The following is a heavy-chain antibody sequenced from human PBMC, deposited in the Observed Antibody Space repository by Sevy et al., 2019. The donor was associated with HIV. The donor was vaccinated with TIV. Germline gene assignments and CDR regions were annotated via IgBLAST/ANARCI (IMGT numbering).Heavy chain of an antibody. J-gene: IGHJ4*02. CDR1: GGSISSYY. V-gene: IGHV4-59*01. D-gene: IGHD3-16*02. CDR3: ARLSVGNRFGGVIGD. CDR2: IYYSGST. Sequence: SETLSLTCTVSGGSISSYYWSWIRQPPGKGLEWIGYIYYSGSTNYNPSLKSRVTISVDTSKNQFSLKLSAVTAADTAVYYCARLSVGNRFGGVIGDWGQGTLVTVSS.